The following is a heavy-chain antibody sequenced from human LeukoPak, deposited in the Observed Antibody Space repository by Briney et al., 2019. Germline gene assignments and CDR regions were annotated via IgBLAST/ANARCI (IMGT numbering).Heavy chain of an antibody. CDR3: ARLEAEGLVITH. Sequence: SETLSLTCTVSGGSISSSSYYWGWIRQPPGKGLEWIGSIYYSGSTYYNPSLQSRVTISVDTSKNQFSLKLSSVTAADTAVYYCARLEAEGLVITHWGQGTLVTVSS. D-gene: IGHD3/OR15-3a*01. V-gene: IGHV4-39*01. J-gene: IGHJ4*02. CDR2: IYYSGST. CDR1: GGSISSSSYY.